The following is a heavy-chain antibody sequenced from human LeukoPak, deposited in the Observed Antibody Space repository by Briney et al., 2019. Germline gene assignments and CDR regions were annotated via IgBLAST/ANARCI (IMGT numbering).Heavy chain of an antibody. D-gene: IGHD3-22*01. CDR3: ARDFWLGLLVGDYYYMDV. CDR2: ISSSSSYI. J-gene: IGHJ6*03. CDR1: GFTFSSYS. Sequence: PGGSLRLSCAASGFTFSSYSMNWVRQAPGKGLEWVSSISSSSSYIYYADSVKGQFTISRDNAKNSLYLQMNSLRAEDTAVYYCARDFWLGLLVGDYYYMDVWGKGTTVTISS. V-gene: IGHV3-21*01.